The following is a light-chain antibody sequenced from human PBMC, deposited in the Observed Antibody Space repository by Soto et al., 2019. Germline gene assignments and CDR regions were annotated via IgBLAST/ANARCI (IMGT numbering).Light chain of an antibody. V-gene: IGKV1-33*01. CDR3: QQYDKLPPYT. CDR1: QDIDNY. CDR2: DAS. J-gene: IGKJ2*01. Sequence: DIPMTQSPSSLSASVGDRVTITCQASQDIDNYLNWYQQKPGQAPKLLIYDASSLETGVPSRFSGRGSGTDFTFTISSLQPEDIATYYCQQYDKLPPYTFGQGTKLELK.